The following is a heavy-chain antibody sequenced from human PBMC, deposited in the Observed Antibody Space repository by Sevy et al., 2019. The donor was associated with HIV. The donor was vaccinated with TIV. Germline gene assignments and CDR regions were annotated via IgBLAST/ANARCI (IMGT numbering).Heavy chain of an antibody. CDR1: GFTFSSFE. D-gene: IGHD4-17*01. Sequence: GGSLRLSCAASGFTFSSFEMNWVRQAPGKGLEWVSYISSSGNTISYSDSVKGRFTISRDNAKNSLYLQINSLRVEDTAIYYCTRDLPPSATTVAHFDYWGQGTLVTVSS. V-gene: IGHV3-48*03. CDR2: ISSSGNTI. CDR3: TRDLPPSATTVAHFDY. J-gene: IGHJ4*02.